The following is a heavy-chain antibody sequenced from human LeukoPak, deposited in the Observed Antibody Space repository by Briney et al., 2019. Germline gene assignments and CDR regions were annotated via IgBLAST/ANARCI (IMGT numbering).Heavy chain of an antibody. J-gene: IGHJ5*02. CDR1: GFTFSDYY. V-gene: IGHV3-11*06. D-gene: IGHD3-10*01. CDR3: ARGSITMVRGVINWFDP. Sequence: GGSLRLSCAASGFTFSDYYMSWIRQAPGKGLEWVSSISSSSSYIYYADSVKGRFTISRDNAKNSLYLQMNSLRAEDTAVYYCARGSITMVRGVINWFDPWGQGTLVTVSS. CDR2: ISSSSSYI.